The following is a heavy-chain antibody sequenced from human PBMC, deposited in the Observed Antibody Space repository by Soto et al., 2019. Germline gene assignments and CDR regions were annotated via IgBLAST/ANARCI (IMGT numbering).Heavy chain of an antibody. Sequence: PGGSLRLSCAASGFTFNNYAMTWVRQAPGKGLEWVSAITGSGYSTFYADSGKGRFTVSRDNAQNSLFLLMNSLRAEDTAVYYCARDKDWAFDYWGQGTLVTVSS. D-gene: IGHD3-9*01. CDR2: ITGSGYST. CDR3: ARDKDWAFDY. J-gene: IGHJ4*02. CDR1: GFTFNNYA. V-gene: IGHV3-23*01.